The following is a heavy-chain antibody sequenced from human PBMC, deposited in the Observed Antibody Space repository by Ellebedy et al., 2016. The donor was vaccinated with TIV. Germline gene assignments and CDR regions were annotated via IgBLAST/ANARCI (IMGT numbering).Heavy chain of an antibody. J-gene: IGHJ4*02. CDR1: GYTFTSYY. Sequence: ASVKVSXXASGYTFTSYYMHWVRQAPGQGLEWMGWINPNSGGTNYAQKFQGRVTMTRDTSISTAYMELSSLRSEDTAVYYCARDSYGDPEYYFDYWGQGTLVTVSS. CDR2: INPNSGGT. V-gene: IGHV1-2*02. D-gene: IGHD4-17*01. CDR3: ARDSYGDPEYYFDY.